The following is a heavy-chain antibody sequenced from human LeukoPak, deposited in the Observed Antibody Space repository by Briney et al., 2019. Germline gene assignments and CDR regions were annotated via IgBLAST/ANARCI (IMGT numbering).Heavy chain of an antibody. V-gene: IGHV3-66*01. CDR2: IYSGGST. CDR3: ARDCGGDCYSDY. D-gene: IGHD2-21*02. Sequence: GGSLRLSCAASGFTVSSNYMSWVRQAPGKGLEWVSVIYSGGSTYYADSVKGRFTISRDNSKNTLYLQMNSLRAEDTAVYYCARDCGGDCYSDYWGQGTLVTVSS. CDR1: GFTVSSNY. J-gene: IGHJ4*02.